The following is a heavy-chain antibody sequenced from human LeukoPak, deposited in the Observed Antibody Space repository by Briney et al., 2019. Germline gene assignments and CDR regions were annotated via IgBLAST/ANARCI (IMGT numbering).Heavy chain of an antibody. CDR2: IRSKAYGGTT. CDR1: GFTFGDYA. V-gene: IGHV3-49*03. CDR3: TTYCGGDCYSPFDY. D-gene: IGHD2-21*02. Sequence: GGSLRLSCTASGFTFGDYAMSWFRQAPGKGLEWVGFIRSKAYGGTTEYAASVKGRFTISRDDSKSIAYLQMNSLKTEVTAVYYCTTYCGGDCYSPFDYWGQGTLVTVSS. J-gene: IGHJ4*02.